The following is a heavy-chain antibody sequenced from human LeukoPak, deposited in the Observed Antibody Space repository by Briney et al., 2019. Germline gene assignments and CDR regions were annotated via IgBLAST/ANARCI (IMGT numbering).Heavy chain of an antibody. CDR3: ARAGGYCGRISCPYYFDY. CDR1: GYTSTSYD. J-gene: IGHJ4*02. CDR2: MNPNSGNT. D-gene: IGHD2-15*01. V-gene: IGHV1-8*01. Sequence: ASVKVSCKASGYTSTSYDINWVRQATGQGLEWMGRMNPNSGNTGYAQKFQGRVTMTRNTSISTAYMELSSLRSEDTAVYYCARAGGYCGRISCPYYFDYWGQGSLVAVSS.